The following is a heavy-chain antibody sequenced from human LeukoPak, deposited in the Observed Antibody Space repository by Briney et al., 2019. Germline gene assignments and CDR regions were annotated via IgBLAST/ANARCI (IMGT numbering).Heavy chain of an antibody. D-gene: IGHD2-2*01. CDR2: ISGSGGST. Sequence: GGSLRLSCAASGFTFSSYAMSWVRQAPGKGLEWVSAISGSGGSTYYADSVKGRFTISRDNSKNTLYLQMNSLRAEDTAVYYCAKDQYCSSTSCQGAFDIWGQGTMVTVSS. J-gene: IGHJ3*02. V-gene: IGHV3-23*01. CDR1: GFTFSSYA. CDR3: AKDQYCSSTSCQGAFDI.